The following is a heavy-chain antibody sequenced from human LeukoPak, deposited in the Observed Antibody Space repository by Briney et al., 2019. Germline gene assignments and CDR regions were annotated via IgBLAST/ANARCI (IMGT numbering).Heavy chain of an antibody. CDR1: GGSFSGYY. V-gene: IGHV4-34*01. D-gene: IGHD4-17*01. CDR3: ARDTVTTQKTFDY. Sequence: SETLSLACAVYGGSFSGYYWSWIRQPPGKGLEWIGEINHSGSTNYNPSLKSRVTISVDTSKNQFSLKLSSVTAADTAVYYCARDTVTTQKTFDYWGQGTLVTVSS. CDR2: INHSGST. J-gene: IGHJ4*02.